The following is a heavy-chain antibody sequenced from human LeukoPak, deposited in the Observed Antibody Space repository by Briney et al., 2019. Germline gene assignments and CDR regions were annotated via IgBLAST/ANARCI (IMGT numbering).Heavy chain of an antibody. Sequence: SETLSLTCTVSGGSISSYYWSWIRQPPGKGLEWIGYIYYSGSTNYNPSLKSRVTISVDTSKNQFSLKLSSVTAADTAVYYCARSNYGGAFDIWGQGIMVTVSS. V-gene: IGHV4-59*01. J-gene: IGHJ3*02. CDR3: ARSNYGGAFDI. D-gene: IGHD4-23*01. CDR2: IYYSGST. CDR1: GGSISSYY.